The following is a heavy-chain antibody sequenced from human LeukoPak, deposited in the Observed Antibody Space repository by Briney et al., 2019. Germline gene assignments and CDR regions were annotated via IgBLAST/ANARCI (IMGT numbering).Heavy chain of an antibody. Sequence: GGSLRLSCGASGFIFSDYWMSWFRQAPVKGLEWVASIKDDGTAQYYVDSLKGRFTISRDNAKNSLYLQMDGLRAEDTAVYYCARHIIREQNFVYWGQGTLVTVSS. CDR2: IKDDGTAQ. CDR3: ARHIIREQNFVY. V-gene: IGHV3-7*01. J-gene: IGHJ4*02. CDR1: GFIFSDYW.